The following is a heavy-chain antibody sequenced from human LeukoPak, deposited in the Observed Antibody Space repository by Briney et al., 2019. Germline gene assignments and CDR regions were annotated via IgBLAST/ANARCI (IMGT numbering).Heavy chain of an antibody. CDR1: GFTFSSYW. V-gene: IGHV3-74*03. J-gene: IGHJ3*02. CDR3: AKHPAFDI. CDR2: INSDGTGT. Sequence: SGGSLRLSCAASGFTFSSYWMHWVRQAPGKGPVWVSRINSDGTGTMYADSVKGRFTISRENAKNTLYLQMNSLRAEDTAVYYCAKHPAFDIWGQGTMVTVSS.